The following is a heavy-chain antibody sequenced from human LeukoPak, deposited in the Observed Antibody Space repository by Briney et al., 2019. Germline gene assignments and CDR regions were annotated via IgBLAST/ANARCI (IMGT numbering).Heavy chain of an antibody. Sequence: SGGSLRLSCAASGFTLSGHNMNWVRQAPGKGLEWSSFVSISSGTIYSADSVNGRFKISRANAKSSLDLEMNSLRAEDTAVYYCARAMSTFGGVRNYFDSWGQGTLVTVSS. D-gene: IGHD3-16*01. CDR1: GFTLSGHN. V-gene: IGHV3-48*04. CDR2: VSISSGTI. CDR3: ARAMSTFGGVRNYFDS. J-gene: IGHJ4*02.